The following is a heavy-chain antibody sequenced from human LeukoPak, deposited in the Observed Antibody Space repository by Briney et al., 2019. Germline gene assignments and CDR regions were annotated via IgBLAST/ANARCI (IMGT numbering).Heavy chain of an antibody. Sequence: PGESLKISCKGSGYSFTSYWIGWVRQMPGKGLEWMGIIYPGDSDTRYSPSFQGQVTISADKSISTAYLQWSSLKASDTAMYYCARRLDDYSNYYWFDPWGQGTLVTVSS. J-gene: IGHJ5*02. CDR2: IYPGDSDT. CDR3: ARRLDDYSNYYWFDP. V-gene: IGHV5-51*01. CDR1: GYSFTSYW. D-gene: IGHD4-11*01.